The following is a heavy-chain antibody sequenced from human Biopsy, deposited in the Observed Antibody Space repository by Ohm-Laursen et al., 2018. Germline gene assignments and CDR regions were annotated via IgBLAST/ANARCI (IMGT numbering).Heavy chain of an antibody. CDR2: IVVGSGHT. V-gene: IGHV1-58*01. Sequence: GASVKVSCKASGFTFSSSAVQWVRQARGQRLEWIGWIVVGSGHTNYAHKFQERVTITRDMSTSTAYMELTSLRSEDTAVYYCAATSTLYYYYYAMDVWDQGTTITVSS. CDR3: AATSTLYYYYYAMDV. J-gene: IGHJ6*02. CDR1: GFTFSSSA.